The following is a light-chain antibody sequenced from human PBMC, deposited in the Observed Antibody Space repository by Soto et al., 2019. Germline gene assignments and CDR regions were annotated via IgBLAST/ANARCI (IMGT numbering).Light chain of an antibody. CDR3: SSHAGNNDFV. J-gene: IGLJ1*01. CDR2: EVN. Sequence: QSALTQPPSASGSPGQSVTISCTGTSSVYVSWYQQHPVKAPKLIIYEVNKRPSGVPDRFSGSKSGNTASLTVSGLQAEDEADYYCSSHAGNNDFVFGTGTKATVL. V-gene: IGLV2-8*01. CDR1: SSVY.